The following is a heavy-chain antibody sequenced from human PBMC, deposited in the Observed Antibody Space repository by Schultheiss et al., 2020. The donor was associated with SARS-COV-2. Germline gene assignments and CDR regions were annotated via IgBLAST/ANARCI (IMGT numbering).Heavy chain of an antibody. V-gene: IGHV3-74*01. D-gene: IGHD5-18*01. CDR2: INSDGSST. CDR3: ARDGYSYGLGYYYYYYMDV. J-gene: IGHJ6*03. Sequence: GGSLRLSCAASGFTFSSYWMHWVRQAPGKGLVWVSRINSDGSSTSYADSVKGRFTISRDNAKNTLYLQMNSLRAEDTAVYYCARDGYSYGLGYYYYYYMDVWGKGTTVTVSS. CDR1: GFTFSSYW.